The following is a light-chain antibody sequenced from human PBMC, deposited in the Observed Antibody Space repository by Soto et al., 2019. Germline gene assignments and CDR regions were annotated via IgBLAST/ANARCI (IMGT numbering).Light chain of an antibody. CDR2: DVT. CDR1: SSDVGAYNF. J-gene: IGLJ3*02. Sequence: QSALTQPRSVSGSPGQSVTISCTGTSSDVGAYNFVYWYQHHPGKAPKLIIYDVTERPSGVPDRFSGSKSGNSASLTISGLQTEDEGDYYCCAYAGTDSRVFGGGTQLTVL. CDR3: CAYAGTDSRV. V-gene: IGLV2-11*01.